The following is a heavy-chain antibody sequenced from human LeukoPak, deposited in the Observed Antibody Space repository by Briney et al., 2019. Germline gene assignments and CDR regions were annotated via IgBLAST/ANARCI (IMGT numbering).Heavy chain of an antibody. V-gene: IGHV3-64*01. J-gene: IGHJ5*02. D-gene: IGHD3-3*01. CDR3: ARDGAPFGVVNGNWFDP. Sequence: GGSLRLSCAASGFTFSSYAMHWVRQAPGKGLEYVSAISSNGGSTYYANSVKGRFTISRDNSKNTLYLQMGSLRAEDTAVYYCARDGAPFGVVNGNWFDPWGQGTLVTVSS. CDR1: GFTFSSYA. CDR2: ISSNGGST.